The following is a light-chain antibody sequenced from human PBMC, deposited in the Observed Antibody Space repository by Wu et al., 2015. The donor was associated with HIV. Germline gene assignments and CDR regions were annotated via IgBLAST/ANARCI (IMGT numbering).Light chain of an antibody. Sequence: DIQMTQSPSSLSASVGDRVTITCRASHDIKNFLAWYQHKAGQVPRLLIFSASSSFSGVPSRFSGSGAGTDFTLTIDSLQPEDVATYYCQNYGAVPRTFGQGTTVTI. J-gene: IGKJ1*01. CDR1: HDIKNF. CDR2: SAS. CDR3: QNYGAVPRT. V-gene: IGKV1-27*01.